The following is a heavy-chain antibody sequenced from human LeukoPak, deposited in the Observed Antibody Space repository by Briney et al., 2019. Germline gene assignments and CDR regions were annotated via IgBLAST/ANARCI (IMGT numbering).Heavy chain of an antibody. D-gene: IGHD3-16*01. CDR1: GFTFSSYW. CDR2: IKQDGSEK. Sequence: GGSLRLSCAASGFTFSSYWMSWVRQAPGKGLEWVANIKQDGSEKYYVDSVKGRFTISRDNVKNSLYLQLNSLRAEDTAVYYCAKQRYGGEDYWGQGTLVTVSS. J-gene: IGHJ4*02. CDR3: AKQRYGGEDY. V-gene: IGHV3-7*01.